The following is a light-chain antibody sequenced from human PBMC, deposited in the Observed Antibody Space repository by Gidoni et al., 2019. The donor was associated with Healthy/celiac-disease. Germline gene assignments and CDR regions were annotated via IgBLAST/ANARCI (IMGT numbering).Light chain of an antibody. CDR1: SSDVGGYNY. J-gene: IGLJ1*01. CDR2: EVS. CDR3: SSYAGSNNFV. V-gene: IGLV2-8*01. Sequence: QSALTQPPSASGSPGQSVTISCTGTSSDVGGYNYVSWYQQHPGNSPKLMIYEVSKRPSGVPDRFSGSKSGNTASLIVSGLQAEDEADYYCSSYAGSNNFVFGTGTKVTVL.